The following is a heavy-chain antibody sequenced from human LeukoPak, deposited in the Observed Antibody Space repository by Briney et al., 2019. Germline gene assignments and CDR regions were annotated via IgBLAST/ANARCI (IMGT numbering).Heavy chain of an antibody. V-gene: IGHV3-23*01. Sequence: GGSLRLSCAASGFTFSSYAMSWVRQAPGKGLEWVSAISGSGGSTYYADSVKGRFTISRDNAKNSLYLQMNSLRAEDTAVYYCASWDCSGGSCYSGVGYYYGMDVWGQGTTVTVSS. CDR2: ISGSGGST. CDR1: GFTFSSYA. D-gene: IGHD2-15*01. CDR3: ASWDCSGGSCYSGVGYYYGMDV. J-gene: IGHJ6*02.